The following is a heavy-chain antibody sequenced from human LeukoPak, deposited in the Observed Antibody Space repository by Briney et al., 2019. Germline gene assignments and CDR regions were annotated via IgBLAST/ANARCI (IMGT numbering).Heavy chain of an antibody. CDR2: INPNSDGT. V-gene: IGHV1-2*02. D-gene: IGHD1-26*01. CDR1: GYTFTGYY. CDR3: AREYSGNYSVGY. Sequence: GASVKVSCKASGYTFTGYYMHWVRQAPGQGLEWRGWINPNSDGTNYAQKFQGRVTMTRDTSISTAYMELSRLRSDDTAVYYCAREYSGNYSVGYWGQGTLVTVSS. J-gene: IGHJ4*02.